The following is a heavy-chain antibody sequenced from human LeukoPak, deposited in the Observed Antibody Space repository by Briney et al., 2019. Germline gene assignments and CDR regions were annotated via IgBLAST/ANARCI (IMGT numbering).Heavy chain of an antibody. D-gene: IGHD6-19*01. V-gene: IGHV4-34*01. Sequence: KPSETLSLTCAVYGGSFSGYYWSWIRQPPGKGLEWIGEINHSGSTNYNPSLKGRVTISVDTSKNQLSLKLSSVTAADTAVYYCAAIAVAGTGDFDYWGQGTLVTVSS. CDR2: INHSGST. J-gene: IGHJ4*02. CDR1: GGSFSGYY. CDR3: AAIAVAGTGDFDY.